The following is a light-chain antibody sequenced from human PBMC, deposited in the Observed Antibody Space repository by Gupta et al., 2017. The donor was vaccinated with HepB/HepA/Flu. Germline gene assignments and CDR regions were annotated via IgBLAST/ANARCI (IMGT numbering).Light chain of an antibody. CDR1: QNVSIN. CDR3: QQYSQWPPLT. V-gene: IGKV3-15*01. Sequence: EVVLMQSPDSLSASPGERATLSCRASQNVSINVAWYQQKRGQPPRLLILEASTRATGVPVRFSGSGSRTDFTLTISSLQSEDFAIYYCQQYSQWPPLTFGGGTLVDI. CDR2: EAS. J-gene: IGKJ4*01.